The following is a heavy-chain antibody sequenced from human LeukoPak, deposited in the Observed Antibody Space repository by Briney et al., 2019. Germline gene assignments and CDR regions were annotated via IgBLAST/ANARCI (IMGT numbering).Heavy chain of an antibody. V-gene: IGHV4-59*08. CDR1: GGSISSYY. Sequence: SETLSLPCTVSGGSISSYYWNWIWQPPGKGLEWIGYIYYSGSTNYNPSLKSRVTISVDTSKNQFSLKLSSVTAADTAVYFCARQLRGEAVAGHLQPFDYWGQGTLLTVSS. CDR3: ARQLRGEAVAGHLQPFDY. D-gene: IGHD6-19*01. J-gene: IGHJ4*01. CDR2: IYYSGST.